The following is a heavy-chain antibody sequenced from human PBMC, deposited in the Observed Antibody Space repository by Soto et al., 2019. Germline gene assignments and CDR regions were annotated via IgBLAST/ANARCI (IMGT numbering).Heavy chain of an antibody. CDR2: LTSRGDGT. V-gene: IGHV3-23*01. CDR1: GFAFSIYA. CDR3: ARGAELVGVASTFDS. D-gene: IGHD6-19*01. J-gene: IGHJ4*02. Sequence: EVHLLESGGGFVQPGGSLRLSCAASGFAFSIYAMSWVRQAPGKGLEWVSALTSRGDGTYYADSVKGRFTISRDNSENTLYLQMNSLRAGDTAVYYCARGAELVGVASTFDSWGQGILVTVSS.